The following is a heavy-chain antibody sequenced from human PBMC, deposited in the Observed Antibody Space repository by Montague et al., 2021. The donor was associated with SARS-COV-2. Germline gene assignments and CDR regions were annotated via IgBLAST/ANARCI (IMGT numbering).Heavy chain of an antibody. CDR1: GGSISNCY. Sequence: SETLSLTCTVSGGSISNCYWSWTRQPPGRGLEWIGYIYYSGSTDYSPSLKSRVTISLDTSKNQFSLKVTSVTAADTAVYYCARGGGYYNYGLDVWGPGTTVTVSS. V-gene: IGHV4-59*01. CDR3: ARGGGYYNYGLDV. J-gene: IGHJ6*02. D-gene: IGHD3-22*01. CDR2: IYYSGST.